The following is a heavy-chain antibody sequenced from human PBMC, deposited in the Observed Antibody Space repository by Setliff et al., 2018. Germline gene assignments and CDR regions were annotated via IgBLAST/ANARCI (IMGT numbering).Heavy chain of an antibody. CDR3: VREGVDSRSSTDYRYYMDV. CDR1: GTTFSSHG. D-gene: IGHD3-22*01. Sequence: SVKVSCKASGTTFSSHGISWVRQAPGQGLEWMGGTIPMFGTTEYAQKFQGRLTIITDESTNTAFMQLSSLRSDDTAVYYCVREGVDSRSSTDYRYYMDVWGKGTTVTVSS. J-gene: IGHJ6*03. CDR2: TIPMFGTT. V-gene: IGHV1-69*05.